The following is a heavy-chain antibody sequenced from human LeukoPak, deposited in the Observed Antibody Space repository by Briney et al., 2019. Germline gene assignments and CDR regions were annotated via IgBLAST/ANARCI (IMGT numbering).Heavy chain of an antibody. Sequence: ASVKVSCKASGHTFTSYGISWVRQAPGQGLEWMGWISAYNGNTNYAQKLQGRVTLTTDTSTSTAYMELRRLRSDDTAAYYCARRPNHYDTSGYDYWGQGTLVTVSS. CDR1: GHTFTSYG. CDR2: ISAYNGNT. D-gene: IGHD3-22*01. CDR3: ARRPNHYDTSGYDY. J-gene: IGHJ4*02. V-gene: IGHV1-18*01.